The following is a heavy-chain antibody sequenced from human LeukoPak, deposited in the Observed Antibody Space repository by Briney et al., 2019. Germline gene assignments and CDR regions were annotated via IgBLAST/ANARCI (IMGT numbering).Heavy chain of an antibody. Sequence: GGSLRLSCAASGFTFNNYAMTWVRQAPGKGLEWVSAISGGGSTYYADSVKGRFTISRDNSKNTLYLQMNSLRAEDTAVYYCARVSSAVDAFDIWGQGTMVTVSS. CDR3: ARVSSAVDAFDI. J-gene: IGHJ3*02. V-gene: IGHV3-23*01. D-gene: IGHD6-25*01. CDR1: GFTFNNYA. CDR2: ISGGGST.